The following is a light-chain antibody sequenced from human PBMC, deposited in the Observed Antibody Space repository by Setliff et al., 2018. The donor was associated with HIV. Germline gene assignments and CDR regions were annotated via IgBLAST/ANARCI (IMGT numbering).Light chain of an antibody. CDR2: YDS. J-gene: IGLJ1*01. CDR3: QVWDSSSDHHV. Sequence: SYELTRPPSVSVAPGKTARITCGGDNIGSKSVHWYQQKPGQAPVLVIYYDSDRPSGIPERFSGSNSGNTATLTISRVEAGDEADYYCQVWDSSSDHHVFGTGTKV. CDR1: NIGSKS. V-gene: IGLV3-21*04.